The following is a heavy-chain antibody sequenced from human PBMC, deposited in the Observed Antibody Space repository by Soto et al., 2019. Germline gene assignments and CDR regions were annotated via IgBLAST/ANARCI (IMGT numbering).Heavy chain of an antibody. CDR2: IYWDHDQ. CDR3: AHFVRTFDV. D-gene: IGHD3-10*02. J-gene: IGHJ3*01. CDR1: GFSLSTYGVG. V-gene: IGHV2-5*02. Sequence: QITLKESGPTLVKPTQTLTLTCTSSGFSLSTYGVGVGWIRQPPGKALEWLAIIYWDHDQYFSPSLKDRLTISNDTSTNQVVLTMTSMDPVDTATYFCAHFVRTFDVWGHGTVVTVSS.